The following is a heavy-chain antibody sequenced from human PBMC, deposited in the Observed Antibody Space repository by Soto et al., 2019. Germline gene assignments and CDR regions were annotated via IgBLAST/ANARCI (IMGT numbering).Heavy chain of an antibody. CDR1: GFTFTRYS. CDR2: ISSTTNYI. J-gene: IGHJ4*02. V-gene: IGHV3-21*01. CDR3: ARESEDLTSNFDY. Sequence: GGSLRLSCAASGFTFTRYSMNWVRQAPGKGLEWVSSISSTTNYIYYADSMKGRFTVSRDNAKNSVYLEMNSLGAEDTAVYYCARESEDLTSNFDYWGQGTLVTVSS.